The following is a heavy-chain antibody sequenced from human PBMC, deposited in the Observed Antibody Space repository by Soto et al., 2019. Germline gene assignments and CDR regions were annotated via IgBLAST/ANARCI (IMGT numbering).Heavy chain of an antibody. CDR2: MNPNSGNT. CDR3: ARRSVAARYYYYYYMDF. CDR1: GYTFTIYY. D-gene: IGHD6-6*01. Sequence: ASVKVSCKASGYTFTIYYINWVRQATGQGLEWMGWMNPNSGNTGYAQKFQGRVTMTRNTSISTAYMELSSLRSEDTAVYYCARRSVAARYYYYYYMDFWGKGTTVTVSS. J-gene: IGHJ6*03. V-gene: IGHV1-8*01.